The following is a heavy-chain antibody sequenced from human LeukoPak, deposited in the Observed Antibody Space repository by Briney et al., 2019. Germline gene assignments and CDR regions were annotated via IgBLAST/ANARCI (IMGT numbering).Heavy chain of an antibody. D-gene: IGHD3-9*01. V-gene: IGHV4-38-2*02. CDR1: GYSISSGYF. CDR2: IYHTGAT. CDR3: ARDLGLTISDNWFDP. J-gene: IGHJ5*02. Sequence: PSETLSLTCAVSGYSISSGYFWVWIRQPRGKGLEWIGSIYHTGATYYNPSLRSPVTISVDTSKNEFSLELNSVTAADTAVYYCARDLGLTISDNWFDPWGQGTLVTVSS.